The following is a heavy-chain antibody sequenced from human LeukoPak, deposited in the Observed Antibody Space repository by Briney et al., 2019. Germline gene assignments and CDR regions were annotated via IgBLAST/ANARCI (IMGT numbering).Heavy chain of an antibody. CDR3: ARDRWFGESLPAHFEY. J-gene: IGHJ4*02. D-gene: IGHD3-10*01. V-gene: IGHV3-7*01. CDR1: GFTFTTYW. CDR2: INQDGTEK. Sequence: GGSLRLSCAASGFTFTTYWVTWVRQAPGKGLEWVANINQDGTEKYYVDSVKGRFTISRDNAKNSLYLQMNSLRVEDTAFYYCARDRWFGESLPAHFEYWGQGTLVTVSS.